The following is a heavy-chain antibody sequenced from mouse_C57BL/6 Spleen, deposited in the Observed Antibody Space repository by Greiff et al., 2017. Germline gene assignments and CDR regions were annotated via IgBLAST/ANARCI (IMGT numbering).Heavy chain of an antibody. D-gene: IGHD4-1*01. CDR2: ISSGSSTI. CDR3: ARNWVFDY. CDR1: GFTFRDYG. Sequence: EVQGVESGGGLVKPGGSLKLSCASSGFTFRDYGMHWVREAPEKGLERVAYISSGSSTIYSADTVKCRFTISRDNAKNTLFLQMTSLRSEDTAMYYCARNWVFDYRGQGTTLTVSA. J-gene: IGHJ2*01. V-gene: IGHV5-17*01.